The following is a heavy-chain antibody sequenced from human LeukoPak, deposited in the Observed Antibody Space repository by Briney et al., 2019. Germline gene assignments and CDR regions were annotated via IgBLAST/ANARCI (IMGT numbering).Heavy chain of an antibody. CDR2: ISSSSSYV. V-gene: IGHV3-21*01. D-gene: IGHD1-20*01. Sequence: GGSLRLSCAASGFTFSSYSMNWVRQAPGKGLEWVSSISSSSSYVYYADSVKGRFTISRDNAKNSLYLQMNSLRAEDTAVYSRARDRYNWNPDCMDVWGQGTTVTVSS. CDR3: ARDRYNWNPDCMDV. J-gene: IGHJ6*02. CDR1: GFTFSSYS.